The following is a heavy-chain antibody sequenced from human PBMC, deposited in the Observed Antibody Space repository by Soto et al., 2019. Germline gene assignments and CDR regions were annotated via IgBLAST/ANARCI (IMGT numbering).Heavy chain of an antibody. V-gene: IGHV3-30-3*01. CDR3: ARESYYDFWSGPYYGMDV. J-gene: IGHJ6*02. CDR2: ISYDGSNK. CDR1: GFTFSSYA. Sequence: GGSLRLSCAASGFTFSSYAMHWVRQAPGKGLERVAVISYDGSNKYYADSVKGRFTISRDNSKNTLYLQMNSLRAEDTAVYFCARESYYDFWSGPYYGMDVWGQGTTVTVSS. D-gene: IGHD3-3*01.